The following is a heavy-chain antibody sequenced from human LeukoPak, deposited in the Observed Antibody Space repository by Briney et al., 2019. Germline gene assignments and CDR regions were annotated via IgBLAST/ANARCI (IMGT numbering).Heavy chain of an antibody. V-gene: IGHV4-59*01. CDR1: GGSIRSYY. CDR2: IYWSGRT. CDR3: ARGWLEQLFDS. D-gene: IGHD5-24*01. Sequence: PSETLSLICTVSGGSIRSYYWSWIRQPPGKGLEWIGYIYWSGRTHYNPSLKSRVTISVDTSKNEFSLNLNSVTAADTAVYYCARGWLEQLFDSWGQGTLVTVSS. J-gene: IGHJ4*02.